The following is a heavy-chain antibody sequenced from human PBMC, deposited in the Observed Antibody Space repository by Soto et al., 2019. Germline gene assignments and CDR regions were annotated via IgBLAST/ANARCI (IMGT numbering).Heavy chain of an antibody. CDR3: ARSGIAVAGYYYYYGMDV. J-gene: IGHJ6*02. D-gene: IGHD6-19*01. Sequence: SQTLSLTCVISGDSVSSNSAAWNWIRQSPSRGLEWLGRTYYRSKWYNDYAVSVKSRITINPDTSKNQFSLQLNSVTPEDTAVYCCARSGIAVAGYYYYYGMDVWGQGTTVTVSS. CDR2: TYYRSKWYN. CDR1: GDSVSSNSAA. V-gene: IGHV6-1*01.